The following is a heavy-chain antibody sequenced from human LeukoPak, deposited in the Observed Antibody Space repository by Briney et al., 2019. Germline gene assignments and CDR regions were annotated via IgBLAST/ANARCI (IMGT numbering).Heavy chain of an antibody. V-gene: IGHV3-49*04. CDR2: IRSKAYGGTT. Sequence: PGGSLRLSCTASGFTFGDYAMSWVRQAPGKGLEWVGFIRSKAYGGTTEYAASVKGRFTISRDDSKSIAYLQMNSLKTEDTAVYYCTRAGPKHLSYYYGSGSYYNFDYWGQGTLVTVSS. CDR1: GFTFGDYA. J-gene: IGHJ4*02. CDR3: TRAGPKHLSYYYGSGSYYNFDY. D-gene: IGHD3-10*01.